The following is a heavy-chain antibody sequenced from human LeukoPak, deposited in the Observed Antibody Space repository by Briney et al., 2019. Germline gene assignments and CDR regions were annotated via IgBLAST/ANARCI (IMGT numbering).Heavy chain of an antibody. Sequence: SETLSLTCAVYGGSFSGYYWSWIRQPPGKGLEWIGEINHSGSTNYNPSLKSRVTISVDTSKNQFSLKLSSVTAADTAVYYCARRTVTTGGAFDIWGQGTMVTVSS. CDR2: INHSGST. D-gene: IGHD4-17*01. J-gene: IGHJ3*02. CDR3: ARRTVTTGGAFDI. V-gene: IGHV4-34*01. CDR1: GGSFSGYY.